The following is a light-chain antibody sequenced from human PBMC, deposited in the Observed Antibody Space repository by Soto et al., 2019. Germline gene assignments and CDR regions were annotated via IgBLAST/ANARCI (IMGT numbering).Light chain of an antibody. CDR2: DAS. CDR3: QQYNSYPWT. V-gene: IGKV1-5*01. Sequence: DIQMTQSPSTLSASVGDRVTITCWASQSISSWLAWYQQKPGKAPKLLIYDASSLESGVPSRFSGSGSGTEFTHTISSLQPDDFATYYCQQYNSYPWTFGQGTKVDIK. J-gene: IGKJ1*01. CDR1: QSISSW.